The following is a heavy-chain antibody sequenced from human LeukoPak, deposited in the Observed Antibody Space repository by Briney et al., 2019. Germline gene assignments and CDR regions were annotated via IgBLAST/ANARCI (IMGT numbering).Heavy chain of an antibody. J-gene: IGHJ6*03. CDR2: IYYSGST. Sequence: PSETLSLTCTVSGGSISSYYWSWIRQPPGKGLEWIGYIYYSGSTNYNPSLKSRVTISVDTSKNQFSLKLSSVTAADTAVYYCARATWYYYYYYMDVWGKGTTVTVSS. V-gene: IGHV4-59*01. CDR1: GGSISSYY. CDR3: ARATWYYYYYYMDV.